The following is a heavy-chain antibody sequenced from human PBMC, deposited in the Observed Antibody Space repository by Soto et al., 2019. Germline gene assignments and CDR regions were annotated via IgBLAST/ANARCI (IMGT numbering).Heavy chain of an antibody. V-gene: IGHV4-39*01. Sequence: PSETLSLTCTVSGGSISNSSYYWLWRRQPPGKGQEWVGIMCCRSRTYCNPSLKSRVAISVDTSKNQLSVQVSSGTAADTAVYYCSRRGPEGFDPWGQGTLVTVSS. D-gene: IGHD6-25*01. CDR2: MCCRSRT. CDR3: SRRGPEGFDP. J-gene: IGHJ5*01. CDR1: GGSISNSSYY.